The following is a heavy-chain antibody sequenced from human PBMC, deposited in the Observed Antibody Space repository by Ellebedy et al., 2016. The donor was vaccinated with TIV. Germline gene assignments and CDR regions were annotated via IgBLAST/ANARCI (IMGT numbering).Heavy chain of an antibody. V-gene: IGHV3-74*01. CDR2: INSDGSRT. CDR1: GFIFSSYW. J-gene: IGHJ6*02. Sequence: GESLKISCAASGFIFSSYWMHWVRQAPGKGLVWVSRINSDGSRTDYADSVQGRFTVSSDNPKNTLYLQMNSLRAEDTAVYYCAKDVSVGTTQSFYGMDVWGQGTTVTVSS. D-gene: IGHD1-7*01. CDR3: AKDVSVGTTQSFYGMDV.